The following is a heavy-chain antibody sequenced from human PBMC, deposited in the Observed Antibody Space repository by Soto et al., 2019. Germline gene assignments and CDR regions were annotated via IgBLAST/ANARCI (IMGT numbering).Heavy chain of an antibody. CDR3: ARHKDTSSRYLLPDC. D-gene: IGHD6-13*01. CDR1: GGSISSSRYY. J-gene: IGHJ4*02. Sequence: SETLSLTCTVSGGSISSSRYYWGWIRQPPGKGLEWIGSIYYSGSTYYNPSLKSRITISVDTSKNQFSLKVSSVTAIDTAVYYCARHKDTSSRYLLPDCWGQGALVTVSS. CDR2: IYYSGST. V-gene: IGHV4-39*01.